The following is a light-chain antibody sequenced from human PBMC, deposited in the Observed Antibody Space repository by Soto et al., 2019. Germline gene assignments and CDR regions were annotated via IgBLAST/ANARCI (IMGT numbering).Light chain of an antibody. Sequence: QSVLTQPPSVSGAPGQRVTISCTGSSSNIGAGYDVHWYQQLPGTAPKLLIYGNSNRPSGVPDRFSGSKSGTSASLAITGLQAEYEADHYCQSYDSSLDVVFGGGTKLTVL. CDR3: QSYDSSLDVV. CDR1: SSNIGAGYD. CDR2: GNS. J-gene: IGLJ2*01. V-gene: IGLV1-40*01.